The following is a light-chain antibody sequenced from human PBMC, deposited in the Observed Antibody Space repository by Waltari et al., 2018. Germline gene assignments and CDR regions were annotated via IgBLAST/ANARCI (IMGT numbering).Light chain of an antibody. CDR2: AAS. V-gene: IGKV1-27*01. CDR3: QKYNSAPWT. CDR1: QGTYNY. J-gene: IGKJ1*01. Sequence: DIQMTQSPSSLSASVGDRVTITCRACQGTYNYLAWYQQKPGKVPKLLIYAASTLQSGVSSRFSGSGSGTDFTLTISSLQPEDVATYYCQKYNSAPWTFGQGTKVEIK.